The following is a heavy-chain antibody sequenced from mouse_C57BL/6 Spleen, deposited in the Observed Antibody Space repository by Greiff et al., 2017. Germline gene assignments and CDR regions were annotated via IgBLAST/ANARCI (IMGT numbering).Heavy chain of an antibody. Sequence: VLLQQSGPELVKPGASVKISCTASGYAFSSSWMNWVQQRPGKGLEWIGRIYPGDGDTNYNGKFKGKATLTADKSSSTAYMQLSLLTSEDSAVYFCAESYYNDAMDDWGQGTSVTVSS. J-gene: IGHJ4*01. CDR1: GYAFSSSW. V-gene: IGHV1-82*01. CDR3: AESYYNDAMDD. CDR2: IYPGDGDT. D-gene: IGHD2-12*01.